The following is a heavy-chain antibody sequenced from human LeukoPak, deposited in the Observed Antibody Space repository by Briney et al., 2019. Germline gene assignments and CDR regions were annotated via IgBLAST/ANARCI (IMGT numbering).Heavy chain of an antibody. J-gene: IGHJ6*03. D-gene: IGHD1-14*01. V-gene: IGHV3-21*01. CDR1: GLTFSSYS. Sequence: GESLRLSCAVSGLTFSSYSMNWVRQAPGKGLEWVSSISSSRSYIYYADSVKGRFTISRDNAKNSLYLQMNSPRAEDTAAYYCARGSEPAYYYYYYMDVWGKGTTVTVSS. CDR2: ISSSRSYI. CDR3: ARGSEPAYYYYYYMDV.